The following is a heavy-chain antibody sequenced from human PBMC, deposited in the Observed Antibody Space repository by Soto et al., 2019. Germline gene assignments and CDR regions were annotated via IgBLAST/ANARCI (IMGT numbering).Heavy chain of an antibody. V-gene: IGHV4-59*01. CDR2: IYYSGGT. CDR3: ARAVARIAVAGTPLDY. J-gene: IGHJ4*02. Sequence: KASETLPLTCTVSAGSISSYYWSWIRQPPGKGLEWIGYIYYSGGTNYNPSLKSRVTISVDTSKNQFSLKLSSVTAADTAVYYCARAVARIAVAGTPLDYWGQGTLVTVPQ. CDR1: AGSISSYY. D-gene: IGHD6-19*01.